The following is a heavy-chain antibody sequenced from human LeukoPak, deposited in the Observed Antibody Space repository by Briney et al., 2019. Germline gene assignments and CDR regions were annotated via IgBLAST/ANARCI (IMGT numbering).Heavy chain of an antibody. D-gene: IGHD5-18*01. Sequence: PGGSLRLSCAGSGFMFSSYWIYWVRQAPGKGLESVANIMQDGSQIHYVDSVKGRFTISRDNAQNSVYLQMNSLRVEDTAVYYCARDSGEYSFGGFWYFDVWGRGTLVTVSS. CDR3: ARDSGEYSFGGFWYFDV. V-gene: IGHV3-7*05. CDR2: IMQDGSQI. CDR1: GFMFSSYW. J-gene: IGHJ2*01.